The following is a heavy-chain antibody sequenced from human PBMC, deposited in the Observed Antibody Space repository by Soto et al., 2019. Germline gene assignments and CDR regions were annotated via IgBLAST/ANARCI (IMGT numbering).Heavy chain of an antibody. D-gene: IGHD5-12*01. V-gene: IGHV3-23*01. CDR1: GFSFDDYA. J-gene: IGHJ4*02. Sequence: GGSLRLSCAASGFSFDDYAMTWVRQAAGKGLEWVSATSGSGDNTYYADSVKGRFTISRDNSKNTLYLQLNSLRAGDTAVYYCAKGYYSGYDLAYFDYWGQGTLVNVS. CDR3: AKGYYSGYDLAYFDY. CDR2: TSGSGDNT.